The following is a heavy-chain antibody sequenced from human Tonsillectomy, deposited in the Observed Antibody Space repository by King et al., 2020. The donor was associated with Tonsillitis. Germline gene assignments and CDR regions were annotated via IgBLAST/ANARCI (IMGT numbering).Heavy chain of an antibody. CDR2: INSDGSST. CDR1: GFTFSSYW. J-gene: IGHJ4*02. CDR3: ARSERYYDFWSGYQRGSYFDY. Sequence: VQLVESGGGLVQPGGSLRLSCAASGFTFSSYWMHWVRQAPGKGLVWVSRINSDGSSTSYADSVKGRFTISRANAKHTLYLQMNSLRAEDTAGYYCARSERYYDFWSGYQRGSYFDYWGQGTLVTVSS. D-gene: IGHD3-3*01. V-gene: IGHV3-74*01.